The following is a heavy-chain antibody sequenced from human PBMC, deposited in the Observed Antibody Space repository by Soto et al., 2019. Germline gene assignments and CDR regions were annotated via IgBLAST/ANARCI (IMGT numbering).Heavy chain of an antibody. V-gene: IGHV3-21*01. CDR2: ITSSSTYT. Sequence: GGSLRLSCAASGFTFRSYTMHWVRQAPGKGLEWVSSITSSSTYTYYADSLRGRCTISRDNAQNSLYLQFNSLRAEDTAIYYCARAEGSYSSSSFGGHWGRGTLVTVSS. CDR1: GFTFRSYT. CDR3: ARAEGSYSSSSFGGH. D-gene: IGHD6-6*01. J-gene: IGHJ4*02.